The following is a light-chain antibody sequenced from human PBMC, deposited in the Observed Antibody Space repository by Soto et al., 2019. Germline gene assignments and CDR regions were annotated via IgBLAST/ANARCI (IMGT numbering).Light chain of an antibody. CDR2: DAS. J-gene: IGKJ5*01. CDR3: QQYRSLIT. CDR1: QSVSSSY. V-gene: IGKV3D-20*01. Sequence: IVLTQSPATLSLSPWERATLSCGASQSVSSSYLAWYQLKPGLAPRLLIYDASRRATGIPDMFSGSGSGTDFTLTISILEPEYSAVYYCQQYRSLITFGQGTRLEI.